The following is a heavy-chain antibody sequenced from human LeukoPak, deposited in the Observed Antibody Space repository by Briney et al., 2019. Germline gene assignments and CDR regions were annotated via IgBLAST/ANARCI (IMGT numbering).Heavy chain of an antibody. V-gene: IGHV1-2*02. J-gene: IGHJ4*02. CDR3: AREHSSPFRVGDY. CDR2: INPDSGGT. D-gene: IGHD6-6*01. Sequence: ASVKVSCKASGYTFTGHYMHWVRQAPRQGLEWMGWINPDSGGTNYAQKFQGRVTMTRDTSISTAFMELSSLRSDDTAVYYCAREHSSPFRVGDYWGQGTLVTVSS. CDR1: GYTFTGHY.